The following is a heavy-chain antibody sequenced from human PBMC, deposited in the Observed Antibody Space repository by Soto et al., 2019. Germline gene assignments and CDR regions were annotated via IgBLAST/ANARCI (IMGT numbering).Heavy chain of an antibody. CDR1: GFTFSSYG. D-gene: IGHD3-10*01. Sequence: PGGSLRLSCAASGFTFSSYGMHWVRQAPGKGLEWVAVIWYDGSNKYYADSVKGRFTISRDNSKNTLYLQMNSLRAEDTAVYYCAPTPDGMVRGVAFDYWGQGTLVTSPQ. CDR2: IWYDGSNK. CDR3: APTPDGMVRGVAFDY. J-gene: IGHJ4*02. V-gene: IGHV3-30*02.